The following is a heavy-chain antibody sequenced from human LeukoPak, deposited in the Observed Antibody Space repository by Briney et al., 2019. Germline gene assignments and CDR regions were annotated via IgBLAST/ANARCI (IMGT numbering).Heavy chain of an antibody. V-gene: IGHV1-46*01. CDR1: GYTFTNYY. J-gene: IGHJ2*01. CDR2: IRPSGGST. Sequence: ASVKVSCKASGYTFTNYYMHWVRQAPGQGLEWMGIIRPSGGSTSYAQKFQGRVTLTRDTSTTTVYMELSSLRSEDTAVYYCARDSVAGPWYFDLWGRGTLVTASS. D-gene: IGHD6-19*01. CDR3: ARDSVAGPWYFDL.